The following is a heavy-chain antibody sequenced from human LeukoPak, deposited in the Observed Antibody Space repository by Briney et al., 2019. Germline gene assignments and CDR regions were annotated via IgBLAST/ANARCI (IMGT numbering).Heavy chain of an antibody. CDR3: TREVGSFYPGDRRFDT. J-gene: IGHJ5*02. CDR1: GVSISPYY. V-gene: IGHV4-59*01. D-gene: IGHD2-21*02. Sequence: KPSETLSLTCAVSGVSISPYYWSWIRQPPGKGLEWIGNVYYTGSTYYNPSLKSRVTISVETSKNHFSLKLVSVTAADTALYFCTREVGSFYPGDRRFDTWGQGTLVTVPS. CDR2: VYYTGST.